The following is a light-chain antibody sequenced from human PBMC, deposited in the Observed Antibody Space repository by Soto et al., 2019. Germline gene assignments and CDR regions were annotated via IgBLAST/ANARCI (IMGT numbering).Light chain of an antibody. CDR1: QNISTY. V-gene: IGKV1-39*01. CDR2: DEY. J-gene: IGKJ2*01. CDR3: QKSDSTPYT. Sequence: DIQMTHTPSSLYESVGDRVTITCRASQNISTYLNWYQQKPGKAPRLLIYDEYSLLSGVPSRFSGSGSGTDYTHTNASLQPEDFSTDYWQKSDSTPYTFGQRTKVEI.